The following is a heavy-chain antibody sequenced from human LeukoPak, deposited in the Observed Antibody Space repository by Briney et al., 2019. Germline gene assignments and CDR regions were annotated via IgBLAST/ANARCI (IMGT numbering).Heavy chain of an antibody. D-gene: IGHD2-2*01. CDR2: INPNSGGT. V-gene: IGHV1-2*02. CDR3: ASSIVYCSSTSCYFN. Sequence: ASVKVSCKASGYTFTGCFMHWVRQTPGQGLEWMGWINPNSGGTNYAQKFQGRVTMTRDTSISTAYMELSRLRSDDTAVYYCASSIVYCSSTSCYFNWGQGTLATVSS. J-gene: IGHJ4*02. CDR1: GYTFTGCF.